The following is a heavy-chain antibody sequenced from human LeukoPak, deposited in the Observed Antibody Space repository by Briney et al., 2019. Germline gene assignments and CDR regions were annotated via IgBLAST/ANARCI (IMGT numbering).Heavy chain of an antibody. V-gene: IGHV4-59*11. CDR1: GGSISGHY. D-gene: IGHD5-18*01. CDR3: ATINRGDIYEYFDF. J-gene: IGHJ4*02. Sequence: SETLSLTCTVSGGSISGHYWSWLRQPPGKGLEWIGYLYDSGRTNDNPSLKGRVTLSADTSKNQHSLRLSSVTAADTAVYYCATINRGDIYEYFDFWDQGILVTVSS. CDR2: LYDSGRT.